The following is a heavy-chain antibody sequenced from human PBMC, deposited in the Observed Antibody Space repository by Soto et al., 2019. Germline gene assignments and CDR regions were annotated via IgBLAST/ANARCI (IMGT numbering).Heavy chain of an antibody. D-gene: IGHD5-12*01. J-gene: IGHJ6*02. V-gene: IGHV3-30*18. CDR1: GFTFSSYG. CDR2: ISYDGSNK. CDR3: AKGRWLQDYYGMDV. Sequence: QVQLVESGGGAVQPGRSLRLSCAASGFTFSSYGMHWVRQAPGKGLEWVAVISYDGSNKYYADSVKGRFTISRDNSKNTLYLQMNSLRAEDTAVYYCAKGRWLQDYYGMDVWGQGTTVTVSS.